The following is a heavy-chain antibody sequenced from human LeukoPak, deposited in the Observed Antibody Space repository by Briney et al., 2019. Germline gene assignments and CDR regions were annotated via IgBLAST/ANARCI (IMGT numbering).Heavy chain of an antibody. J-gene: IGHJ5*02. Sequence: SVKVSCKASGGTFSSYAISWVRQAPGQGLEWMGGIIPIFGTANYAQKFQGRVTITADKSTSTAYMELSSLRSEDTAVYYCARRRDFDWLGPNNWFDPWGQGTLVTISS. V-gene: IGHV1-69*06. CDR1: GGTFSSYA. CDR2: IIPIFGTA. CDR3: ARRRDFDWLGPNNWFDP. D-gene: IGHD3-9*01.